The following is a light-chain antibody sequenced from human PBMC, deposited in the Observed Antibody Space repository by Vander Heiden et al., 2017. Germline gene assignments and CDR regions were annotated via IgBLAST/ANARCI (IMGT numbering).Light chain of an antibody. CDR2: GNS. V-gene: IGLV1-40*01. J-gene: IGLJ2*01. Sequence: QSVLTQPPSVSGAPGQRVTLSCTGSSPNIGAGYDVHWYQQLPGTAPKLLIYGNSNRPSGVPDRFSGSKSGTSASLAITGLQAEDEADYYCQSYDSSLSGWEVFGGGTKLTVL. CDR1: SPNIGAGYD. CDR3: QSYDSSLSGWEV.